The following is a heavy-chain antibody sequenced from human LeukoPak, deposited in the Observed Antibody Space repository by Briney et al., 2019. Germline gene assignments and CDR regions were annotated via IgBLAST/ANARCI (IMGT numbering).Heavy chain of an antibody. CDR1: GFTFSSYA. V-gene: IGHV3-23*01. D-gene: IGHD3-16*01. CDR2: ISGSGGST. Sequence: PGGSLRLSCAASGFTFSSYAMSWVRQAPGKGLEWVSAISGSGGSTYYADSVKGRFTISRDNSKNTLYLQMNSLRAEDTAVYHCANEGRPMITFGGVRYWGQGTLVTVSS. CDR3: ANEGRPMITFGGVRY. J-gene: IGHJ4*02.